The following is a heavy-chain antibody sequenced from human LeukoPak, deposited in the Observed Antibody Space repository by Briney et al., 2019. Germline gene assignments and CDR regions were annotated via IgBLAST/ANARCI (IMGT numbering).Heavy chain of an antibody. Sequence: GGSLRLSCAASGFTFSSYGMHWVRQAPGKGLEWVAVIWYDGSNKYYADSVKGRFTISRNNSKNTLYLQMNSLRAEDTAVYYCARDNGLYYDSSGPTALDYWGQGTLVTVSS. J-gene: IGHJ4*02. V-gene: IGHV3-33*01. D-gene: IGHD3-22*01. CDR2: IWYDGSNK. CDR3: ARDNGLYYDSSGPTALDY. CDR1: GFTFSSYG.